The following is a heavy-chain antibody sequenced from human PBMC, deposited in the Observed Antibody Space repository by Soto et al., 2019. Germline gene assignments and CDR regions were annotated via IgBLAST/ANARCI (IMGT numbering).Heavy chain of an antibody. CDR1: GFSLSTSEVG. CDR2: IYWDDDK. Sequence: QITLKESGPTLVKPTQTLTLTCTFSGFSLSTSEVGVGWFRQPPGEALEWLALIYWDDDKRYSPSLRSRLTITKDTSRNLVVLTMTNMDPVDTATYYCAHRFDWYYFNFWGQGTLVTVSS. V-gene: IGHV2-5*02. CDR3: AHRFDWYYFNF. J-gene: IGHJ4*02. D-gene: IGHD3-9*01.